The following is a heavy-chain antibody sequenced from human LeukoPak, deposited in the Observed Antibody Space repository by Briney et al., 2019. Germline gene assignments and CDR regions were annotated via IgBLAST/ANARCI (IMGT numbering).Heavy chain of an antibody. J-gene: IGHJ4*02. D-gene: IGHD4-17*01. CDR3: ARRYGDFIAYFDY. CDR2: FDPEDGET. CDR1: GYTLTELS. Sequence: ASVKVSCKVSGYTLTELSMHWVRQAPGKGLEWMGGFDPEDGETIYAQKFQGRVTMTRDTSISTAYMELSRLRSDDTAVYYCARRYGDFIAYFDYWGQGTLVTVSS. V-gene: IGHV1-24*01.